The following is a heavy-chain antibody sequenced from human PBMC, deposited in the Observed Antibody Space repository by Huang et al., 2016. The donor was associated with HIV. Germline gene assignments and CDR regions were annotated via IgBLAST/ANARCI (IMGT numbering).Heavy chain of an antibody. CDR1: GGSFSGYY. J-gene: IGHJ6*03. V-gene: IGHV4-34*01. Sequence: QVQLQQWGAGLLRPSETLSLTCAVYGGSFSGYYGTWIRQPPGKGLEWIGEINHSESTNYNPSLKSRVTISVDTSRNQFSLTLTSVTAADTAVYYCARGRGGYYYYYMDVWGKGTTVTVSS. CDR2: INHSEST. CDR3: ARGRGGYYYYYMDV.